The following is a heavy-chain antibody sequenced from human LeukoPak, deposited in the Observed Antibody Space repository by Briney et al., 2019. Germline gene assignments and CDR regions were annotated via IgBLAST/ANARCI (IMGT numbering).Heavy chain of an antibody. CDR3: ARDGFYKYYYYYGMDV. D-gene: IGHD5-24*01. J-gene: IGHJ6*02. CDR2: IKQEGSEK. V-gene: IGHV3-7*01. Sequence: GGSLRLFCTASGFTFSCYWMSWPRQATGKGLEGVANIKQEGSEKHYVDCVKGRFTISRDNAKNSLYLQMTSLRAEDTAVYYCARDGFYKYYYYYGMDVWGQGTTVTVSS. CDR1: GFTFSCYW.